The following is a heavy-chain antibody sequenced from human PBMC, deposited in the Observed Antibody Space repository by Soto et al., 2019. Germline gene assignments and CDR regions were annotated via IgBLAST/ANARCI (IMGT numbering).Heavy chain of an antibody. CDR1: GDSVRSYY. V-gene: IGHV4-59*02. Sequence: SETLSLTCTVSGDSVRSYYWSWIRQPPGKGLEWIGYIYYSGSTNYNPSLQSRVTMSVDTSKNQFSLKLNSVTAADTAVYYCARSPAAGTWIVYFDYWGQGSRVTVSS. CDR3: ARSPAAGTWIVYFDY. D-gene: IGHD6-13*01. CDR2: IYYSGST. J-gene: IGHJ4*02.